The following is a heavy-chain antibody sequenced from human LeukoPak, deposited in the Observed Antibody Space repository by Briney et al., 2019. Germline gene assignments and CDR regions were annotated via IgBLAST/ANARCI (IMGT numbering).Heavy chain of an antibody. CDR1: GFTFSSYA. Sequence: PGGSLRLSCAASGFTFSSYAMIWVRQAPGKGLEWVSAISGSGGSTCYADSVKGRFTISRDNSKNTLYLQMNSLRAEDTAVYYCAKDWGYSYGETYWGQGTLVTVSS. CDR2: ISGSGGST. J-gene: IGHJ4*02. D-gene: IGHD5-18*01. V-gene: IGHV3-23*01. CDR3: AKDWGYSYGETY.